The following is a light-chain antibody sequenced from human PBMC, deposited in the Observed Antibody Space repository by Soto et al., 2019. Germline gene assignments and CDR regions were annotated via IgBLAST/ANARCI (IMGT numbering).Light chain of an antibody. CDR2: GAS. CDR1: QSVSSSY. Sequence: EIVLTQSPGTLSLSPGEGATLSCRASQSVSSSYLAWYQQKPGQAPRLLIYGASSRATGIPDRFSGSGSGTDFTLTIGRREPEDFAVYFCQQYGRSTGTFGQGTKVEIK. CDR3: QQYGRSTGT. J-gene: IGKJ1*01. V-gene: IGKV3-20*01.